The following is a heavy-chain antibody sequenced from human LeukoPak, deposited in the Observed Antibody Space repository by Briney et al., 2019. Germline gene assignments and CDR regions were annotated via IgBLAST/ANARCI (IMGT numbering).Heavy chain of an antibody. J-gene: IGHJ4*02. CDR3: ARVELGKGGDY. V-gene: IGHV4-4*02. CDR2: IYHSGST. Sequence: SETLSLTCAVSGGSISSSNWWSWVRQPPGKGLEWIGEIYHSGSTNYNPSLKSRVTISVDTSKNQFSLKLSSVTAADTAVYYCARVELGKGGDYWGQGTLVTVSS. CDR1: GGSISSSNW. D-gene: IGHD7-27*01.